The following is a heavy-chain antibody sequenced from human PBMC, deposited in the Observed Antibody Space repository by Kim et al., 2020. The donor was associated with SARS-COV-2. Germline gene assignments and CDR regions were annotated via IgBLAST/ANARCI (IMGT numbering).Heavy chain of an antibody. Sequence: GTNYAQKFQGRVTMTTDASISTAYMELTRLTSDDTAVYYCARDSHQKPFDYWGQGTLVTVSS. V-gene: IGHV1-2*02. J-gene: IGHJ4*02. CDR3: ARDSHQKPFDY. CDR2: GT.